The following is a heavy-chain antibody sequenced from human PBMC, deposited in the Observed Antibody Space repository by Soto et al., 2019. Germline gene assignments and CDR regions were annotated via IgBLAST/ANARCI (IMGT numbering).Heavy chain of an antibody. J-gene: IGHJ5*02. V-gene: IGHV4-61*03. Sequence: PSDTLSRTGTGCVGSIINCRYSRTWKRQHPGKGLEWIGHIHLGGSINYNPSLRSRVIMSVDTSKNHFSVKLSSVTAADTAVYYCARAYYDTNGYSLDPWGQGTLVTVSS. CDR1: VGSIINCRYS. CDR3: ARAYYDTNGYSLDP. D-gene: IGHD3-22*01. CDR2: IHLGGSI.